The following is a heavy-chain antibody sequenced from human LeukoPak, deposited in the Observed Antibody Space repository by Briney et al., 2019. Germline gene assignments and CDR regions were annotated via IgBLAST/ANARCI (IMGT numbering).Heavy chain of an antibody. CDR2: IYPTDSDT. J-gene: IGHJ3*01. Sequence: GASLKVSCQCSGFSFTSYWIGWVRPIPGKGLEWMGIIYPTDSDTRYSPSFQGQVTISTYKTISTAYLQWSSLKASDTAMYYCARRGYCSGGGCFSAAFDGWGQGTMVTVSS. V-gene: IGHV5-51*01. CDR1: GFSFTSYW. D-gene: IGHD2-15*01. CDR3: ARRGYCSGGGCFSAAFDG.